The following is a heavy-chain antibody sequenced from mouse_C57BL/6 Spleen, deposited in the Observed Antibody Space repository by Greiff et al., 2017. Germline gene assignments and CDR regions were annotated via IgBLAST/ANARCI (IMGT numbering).Heavy chain of an antibody. CDR1: GYTFTSYW. Sequence: QVQLQQPGAELVRPGSSVKLSCKASGYTFTSYWMHWVKQRPIQGLEWIGNIDPSDSETHYNQQFKDKATLTVDKSSSTAYMQLSSLTSEDSAVYYCARKGAQGYAMDYWGQGTSVTVSS. J-gene: IGHJ4*01. V-gene: IGHV1-52*01. CDR2: IDPSDSET. CDR3: ARKGAQGYAMDY. D-gene: IGHD1-3*01.